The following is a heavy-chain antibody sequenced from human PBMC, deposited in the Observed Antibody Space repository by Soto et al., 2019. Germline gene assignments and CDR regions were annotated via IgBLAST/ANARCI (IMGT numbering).Heavy chain of an antibody. CDR1: GFTFSSYA. Sequence: QVQLVESGGGVVQPGRSLRLSCAASGFTFSSYAMHWVRQAPGKGLEWVAVISYDGSNKYYADSVKGRFTISRDNSKNTLYLQMNSLRAEDTAVYYCARDLPGIAVAGTFDYCGQGTLVTVSS. CDR3: ARDLPGIAVAGTFDY. D-gene: IGHD6-19*01. V-gene: IGHV3-30-3*01. J-gene: IGHJ4*02. CDR2: ISYDGSNK.